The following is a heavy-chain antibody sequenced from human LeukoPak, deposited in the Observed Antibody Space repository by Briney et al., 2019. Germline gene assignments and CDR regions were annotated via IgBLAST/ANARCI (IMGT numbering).Heavy chain of an antibody. CDR2: INHSGST. J-gene: IGHJ6*03. Sequence: PSETLSLTCAVYGGYYWSWIRQPPGKGLEWIGEINHSGSTNYNPSLKSRVTISVDTSKNQFSLKLSSVTAADTAVYYCARHGLSYYYYYMDVWGKGTTVTISS. CDR1: GGYY. V-gene: IGHV4-34*01. CDR3: ARHGLSYYYYYMDV.